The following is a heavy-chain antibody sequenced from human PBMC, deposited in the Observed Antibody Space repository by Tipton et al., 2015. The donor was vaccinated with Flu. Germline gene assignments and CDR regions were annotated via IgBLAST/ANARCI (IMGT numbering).Heavy chain of an antibody. Sequence: LRLSCSVSGTSISSVSHYWGWIRQPPGKGLEWIGNIYYSGSTYYNPSLNSRVTISVDASKKQFSLQLRSVTAADTAVYYCARDPSLGMPDYFDYWGPGTLVTASS. J-gene: IGHJ4*02. V-gene: IGHV4-39*07. CDR2: IYYSGST. CDR1: GTSISSVSHY. CDR3: ARDPSLGMPDYFDY. D-gene: IGHD2-2*01.